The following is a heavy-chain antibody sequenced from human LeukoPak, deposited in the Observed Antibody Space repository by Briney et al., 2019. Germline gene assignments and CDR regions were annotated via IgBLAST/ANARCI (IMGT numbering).Heavy chain of an antibody. CDR1: GGSISSSGYF. V-gene: IGHV4-39*07. J-gene: IGHJ4*02. CDR3: ARGMDIVVVPAAFTEYYFDY. D-gene: IGHD2-2*03. CDR2: IYYSGST. Sequence: PSETLSLTCTVSGGSISSSGYFWGWIRQPPGKGLEWIGSIYYSGSTYYNPSLKSRVTISVDTSKNQFSLKLSSVTAADTAVYYCARGMDIVVVPAAFTEYYFDYWGQGTLVTVSS.